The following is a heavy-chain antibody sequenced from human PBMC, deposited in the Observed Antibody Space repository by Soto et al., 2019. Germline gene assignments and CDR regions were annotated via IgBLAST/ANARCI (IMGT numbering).Heavy chain of an antibody. D-gene: IGHD5-12*01. J-gene: IGHJ6*01. Sequence: ASVKVSCKASGCTFSSYAVSWVRQAPGQGLEWMGGIIPIFGTANYAQKFQGRVTITADESTSTAYMELSSLRSEDTAVYYCARAFKGDIVATITLYYYGMEVWGQGTTVNVSS. CDR2: IIPIFGTA. CDR3: ARAFKGDIVATITLYYYGMEV. CDR1: GCTFSSYA. V-gene: IGHV1-69*13.